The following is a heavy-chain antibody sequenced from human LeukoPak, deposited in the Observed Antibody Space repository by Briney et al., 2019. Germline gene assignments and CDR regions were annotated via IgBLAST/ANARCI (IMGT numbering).Heavy chain of an antibody. Sequence: SETLSLTCTVSGGSISSYYWSWIRQPPGKGLEWIGYIYYSGSTNYNPSLKSRVTISVDTSKNQFSLKLSSVTAADTAVYYCARGVDYYDSSGYQNRGNYYFDYWGQGTLVTVSS. CDR3: ARGVDYYDSSGYQNRGNYYFDY. CDR2: IYYSGST. J-gene: IGHJ4*02. CDR1: GGSISSYY. D-gene: IGHD3-22*01. V-gene: IGHV4-59*01.